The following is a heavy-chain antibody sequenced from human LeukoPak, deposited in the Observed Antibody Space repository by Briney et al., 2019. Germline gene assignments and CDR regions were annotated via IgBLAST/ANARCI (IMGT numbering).Heavy chain of an antibody. Sequence: ASVKVSCKASGYTFTSYGISWVRQAPGQGLEWMGWISAYNGNTNYAQKLQGRVTMARDTSTSTVHMELSGLRSEDTAVYYCARDQEGFDYWGQGTLVTVSS. CDR2: ISAYNGNT. CDR3: ARDQEGFDY. CDR1: GYTFTSYG. J-gene: IGHJ4*02. V-gene: IGHV1-18*01.